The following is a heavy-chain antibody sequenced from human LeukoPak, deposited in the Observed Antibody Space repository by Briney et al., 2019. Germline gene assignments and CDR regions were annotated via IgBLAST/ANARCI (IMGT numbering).Heavy chain of an antibody. V-gene: IGHV3-48*04. CDR1: GFTFSSYS. J-gene: IGHJ6*03. D-gene: IGHD1-26*01. CDR3: ARDPYSGSYGPYYYYMDV. CDR2: ISSSSTI. Sequence: GGSLRLSCAASGFTFSSYSMNWVRQAPGKGLEWLSYISSSSTIYYADSVKGRFTVSRDNAKNSLYLQMDSLRVEDTAAYYCARDPYSGSYGPYYYYMDVWGKGTTVTISS.